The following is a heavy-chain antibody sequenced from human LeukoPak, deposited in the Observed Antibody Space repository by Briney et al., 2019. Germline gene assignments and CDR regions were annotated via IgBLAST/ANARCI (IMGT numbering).Heavy chain of an antibody. CDR1: GGSFSGYY. V-gene: IGHV3-23*01. CDR3: TGIYCSSTSCYPY. J-gene: IGHJ4*02. Sequence: PSETLSLTCAVYGGSFSGYYWSWVRQAPGKGLEWVSAMSGSGDSTYYADSVKGRFTISRDNSKNTLYLQMNSLRAEDTAVYYCTGIYCSSTSCYPYWGQGTLVTVSS. D-gene: IGHD2-2*01. CDR2: MSGSGDST.